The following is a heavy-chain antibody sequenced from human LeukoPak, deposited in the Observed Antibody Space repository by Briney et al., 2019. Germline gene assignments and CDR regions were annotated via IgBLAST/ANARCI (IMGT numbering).Heavy chain of an antibody. Sequence: GRSLRLSCAASGFPFSSFGMHWVRQAPGKGLEWVARLVYDGIINYGDFAEGRFTISRDNSKSALYLEMNSLRVEDSGIYYCARDLSAAYDFWGQGVVVTVSS. CDR3: ARDLSAAYDF. CDR2: LVYDGII. J-gene: IGHJ4*02. D-gene: IGHD2-21*01. CDR1: GFPFSSFG. V-gene: IGHV3-33*01.